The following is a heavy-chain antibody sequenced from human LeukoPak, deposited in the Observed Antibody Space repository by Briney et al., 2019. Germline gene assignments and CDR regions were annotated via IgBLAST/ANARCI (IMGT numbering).Heavy chain of an antibody. D-gene: IGHD5-24*01. J-gene: IGHJ3*02. CDR1: GFTFSSYT. Sequence: PGGSLRLSCAASGFTFSSYTMNWVRQAPGKGLEWVSYISSSSTIYYADSVKGRFTISRDNAKNSLYLQMNSLRAEDTAVYYCARKRVLSAFDIWGQGTMVTVSS. V-gene: IGHV3-48*01. CDR2: ISSSSTI. CDR3: ARKRVLSAFDI.